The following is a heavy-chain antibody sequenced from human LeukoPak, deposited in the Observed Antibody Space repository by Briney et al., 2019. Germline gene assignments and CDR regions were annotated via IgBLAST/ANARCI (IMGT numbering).Heavy chain of an antibody. J-gene: IGHJ6*02. V-gene: IGHV4-4*01. CDR2: IYHSGST. CDR3: ATLREGYCSGGSCYDFGMDV. D-gene: IGHD2-15*01. Sequence: PSGTLSLTCAVSGGSISSSNWWSWVRQPPGKGLEWIGEIYHSGSTNYNPSLKSRVTISVDTSKNQFSLKLSSVTAADTAVYCCATLREGYCSGGSCYDFGMDVWGQGTTVTVSS. CDR1: GGSISSSNW.